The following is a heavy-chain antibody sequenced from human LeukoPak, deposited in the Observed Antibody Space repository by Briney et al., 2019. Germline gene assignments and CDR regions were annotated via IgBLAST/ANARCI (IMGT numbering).Heavy chain of an antibody. CDR1: GGSISSYY. V-gene: IGHV4-59*01. Sequence: PSETLSLTCTVSGGSISSYYWSWIRQPPGKGLEWIGYIYYSGSTNYNPSLKSRVTISVDTSKNQFSLKLSSVTAADTAMYYCAMGVAAATSRYWGQGTLVTVSS. J-gene: IGHJ4*02. D-gene: IGHD6-13*01. CDR3: AMGVAAATSRY. CDR2: IYYSGST.